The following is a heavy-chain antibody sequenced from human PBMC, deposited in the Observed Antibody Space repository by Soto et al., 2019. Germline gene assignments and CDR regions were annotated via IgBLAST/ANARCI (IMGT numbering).Heavy chain of an antibody. CDR3: AKERYYYDSSGYALNDY. D-gene: IGHD3-22*01. J-gene: IGHJ4*02. V-gene: IGHV3-23*01. CDR2: ISGSGGST. Sequence: AISGSGGSTYYADSVKGRFTISRDNSKNTLYLQMNSLRAEDTAVYYCAKERYYYDSSGYALNDYWGQGTLVTVSS.